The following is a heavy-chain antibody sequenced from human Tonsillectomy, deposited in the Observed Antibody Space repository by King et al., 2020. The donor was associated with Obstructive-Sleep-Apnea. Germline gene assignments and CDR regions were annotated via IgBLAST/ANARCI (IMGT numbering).Heavy chain of an antibody. CDR3: ARQAYYDRSRYLQYNWFDP. D-gene: IGHD3-22*01. Sequence: VQLQESGGGMVQPGGSLRLSCAASGFTFSTYSMNWVRQAPGKGLEWVSYISSDGSSIYYADSVKGRFTLSRDNAKKSLYLQMNRLRTEDTAVYYCARQAYYDRSRYLQYNWFDPWGQGTLVTVSS. J-gene: IGHJ5*02. CDR1: GFTFSTYS. CDR2: ISSDGSSI. V-gene: IGHV3-48*04.